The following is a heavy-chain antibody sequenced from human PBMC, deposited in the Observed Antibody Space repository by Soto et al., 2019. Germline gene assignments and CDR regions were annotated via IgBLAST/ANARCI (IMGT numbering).Heavy chain of an antibody. CDR1: GVSLSTSGEG. J-gene: IGHJ4*02. V-gene: IGHV2-5*02. CDR2: IYWDDDK. Sequence: QITLRESGPTLVQPTQTLTLTCTLSGVSLSTSGEGVGWIRQPPGKALEWLALIYWDDDKRFSPSLKSRLAITRDICKNQVVMSMTDMAPEDTAIYYCAHRQRTVVVGAPFDLWGQGSQVTVSS. D-gene: IGHD2-15*01. CDR3: AHRQRTVVVGAPFDL.